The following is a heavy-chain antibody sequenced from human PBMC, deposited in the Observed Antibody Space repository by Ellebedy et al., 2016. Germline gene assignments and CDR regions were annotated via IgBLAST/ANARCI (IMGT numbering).Heavy chain of an antibody. D-gene: IGHD6-13*01. CDR2: IYPGDSDT. CDR3: ARSYSSSWTLDYYFDY. CDR1: GYSFTSYW. Sequence: GESLKISXKGSGYSFTSYWIGWVRQMPGKGLEWMGIIYPGDSDTRYSPSFQGQVTISADKSISTAYLQWSSLKASDTAMYYCARSYSSSWTLDYYFDYWGQGTLVTVSS. V-gene: IGHV5-51*01. J-gene: IGHJ4*02.